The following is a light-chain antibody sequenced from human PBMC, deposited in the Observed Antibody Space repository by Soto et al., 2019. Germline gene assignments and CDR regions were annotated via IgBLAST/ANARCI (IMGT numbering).Light chain of an antibody. CDR3: AARDASLGVV. J-gene: IGLJ2*01. V-gene: IGLV1-47*01. CDR2: RNN. CDR1: GSNVGSNY. Sequence: QSVLTQPPSASGTPGQRVTISCSGSGSNVGSNYVYWYQQLPGAAPKLLIYRNNQRPSGVPDRFSGSKSGTSASLAISGLRSEDEADYYCAARDASLGVVCGGGTKLTVL.